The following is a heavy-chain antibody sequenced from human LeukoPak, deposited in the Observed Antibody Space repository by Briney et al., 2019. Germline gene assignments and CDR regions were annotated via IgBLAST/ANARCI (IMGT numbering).Heavy chain of an antibody. CDR1: GFTFSSYS. CDR2: ISSSSSYI. CDR3: ARDHSDYYDSSGRDY. D-gene: IGHD3-22*01. J-gene: IGHJ4*02. Sequence: TTGGSLRLSCAASGFTFSSYSMNWVRQAPGKGLEWVSSISSSSSYIYYADSVKGRFTISRDNAKNSLYLQMNSLRAEDTAVYYCARDHSDYYDSSGRDYWGQGTLVTVSS. V-gene: IGHV3-21*01.